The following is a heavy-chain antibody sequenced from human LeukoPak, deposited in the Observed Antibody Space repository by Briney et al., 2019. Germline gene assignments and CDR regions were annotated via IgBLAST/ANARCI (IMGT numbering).Heavy chain of an antibody. CDR1: GGSITNYY. D-gene: IGHD6-19*01. CDR2: IYAGGTA. V-gene: IGHV4-4*07. Sequence: SETLSLTCTVSGGSITNYYWSWIRQPAGKGLEWIGRIYAGGTASYNPPLKSRVTMSADMSKNQLSLKLTSVTAADTAVYYCTREPVPWGQGTLVTVSS. CDR3: TREPVP. J-gene: IGHJ4*02.